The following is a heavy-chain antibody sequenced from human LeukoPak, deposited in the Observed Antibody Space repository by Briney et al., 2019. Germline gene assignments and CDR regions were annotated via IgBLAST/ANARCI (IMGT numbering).Heavy chain of an antibody. Sequence: GGSLRLSCAASGFTFSSYSMNWVRQAPGKGLEWVSSISSSSSYIYYADSVKGRFTISRDNAKNSLYLQMNSLRAEDTAVYYCARAARNYFGTVGSYYWGQGTLVTVSS. D-gene: IGHD1-7*01. CDR3: ARAARNYFGTVGSYY. J-gene: IGHJ4*02. CDR1: GFTFSSYS. CDR2: ISSSSSYI. V-gene: IGHV3-21*01.